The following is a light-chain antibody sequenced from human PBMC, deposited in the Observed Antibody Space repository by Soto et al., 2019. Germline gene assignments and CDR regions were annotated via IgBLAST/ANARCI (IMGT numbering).Light chain of an antibody. CDR2: KAS. Sequence: DLQMAQSPSTLSASVGDRVTITCRASQSISNYLAWYQQKPGTAPKLLIYKASNLESGVPSRFXGSGSGTEFTLTISSLQPDDFATYYCEQYSGPSPWTFGQGTRVEIK. V-gene: IGKV1-5*03. J-gene: IGKJ1*01. CDR3: EQYSGPSPWT. CDR1: QSISNY.